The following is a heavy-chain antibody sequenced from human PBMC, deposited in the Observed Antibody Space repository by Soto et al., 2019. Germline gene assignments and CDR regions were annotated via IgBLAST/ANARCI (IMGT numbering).Heavy chain of an antibody. D-gene: IGHD2-2*01. Sequence: QVQLVQSGAEVKKPGASVKVSCKTSGYTFTSYGITWVRQAPGQGLEWMGWISAYNANTNYAEKLQGRVTMTTDTSTTIAYMELRSLRSDEKAVYYCASDAPTVPAQDDNWGQGTLVTVSS. CDR1: GYTFTSYG. J-gene: IGHJ4*02. V-gene: IGHV1-18*01. CDR2: ISAYNANT. CDR3: ASDAPTVPAQDDN.